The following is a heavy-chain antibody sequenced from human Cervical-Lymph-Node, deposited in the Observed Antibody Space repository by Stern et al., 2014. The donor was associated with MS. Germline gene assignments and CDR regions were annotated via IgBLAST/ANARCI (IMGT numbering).Heavy chain of an antibody. V-gene: IGHV3-13*01. D-gene: IGHD5-24*01. Sequence: EVQLVESGGGLVQPGGSLRLSCAASGFTFSSYDMHWVRQATGQGLEWVSAIGTAGDTYYPGSVKGRFTISRENAKNSLYLQMNSLRAGDTAVYYCARDRGDGLFDLWGRGTLVTVSS. CDR2: IGTAGDT. CDR1: GFTFSSYD. CDR3: ARDRGDGLFDL. J-gene: IGHJ2*01.